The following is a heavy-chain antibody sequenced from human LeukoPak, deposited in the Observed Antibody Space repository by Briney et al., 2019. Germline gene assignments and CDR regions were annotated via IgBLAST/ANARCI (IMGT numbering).Heavy chain of an antibody. Sequence: ASVKVSCKASGYTFTGYYMHWVRQAPGQGLEWMGWINPNSGGTNYAQKFQGRVTMTRDTSISTAYMELSRLRSDDTAVYYCARGAFSPFKDTAMVISDYWGQGTLVTVSS. CDR3: ARGAFSPFKDTAMVISDY. J-gene: IGHJ4*02. D-gene: IGHD5-18*01. CDR2: INPNSGGT. V-gene: IGHV1-2*02. CDR1: GYTFTGYY.